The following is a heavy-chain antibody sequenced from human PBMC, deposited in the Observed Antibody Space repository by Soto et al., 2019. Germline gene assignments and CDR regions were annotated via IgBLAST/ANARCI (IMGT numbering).Heavy chain of an antibody. V-gene: IGHV3-23*01. CDR2: ISGSGRST. CDR3: AKDRGSSSHKWFDP. CDR1: GFTFSSYA. Sequence: GGSLRLSCAASGFTFSSYAMSWVRQAPGKGLEWVSGISGSGRSTYYADSVKGRFTISRDNSKNTLYLHMNSLRAEDTAIFYCAKDRGSSSHKWFDPWGQGTLVTVSS. J-gene: IGHJ5*02. D-gene: IGHD6-13*01.